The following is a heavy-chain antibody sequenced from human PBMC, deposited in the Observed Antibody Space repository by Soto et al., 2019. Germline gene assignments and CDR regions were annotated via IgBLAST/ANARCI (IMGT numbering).Heavy chain of an antibody. J-gene: IGHJ4*02. V-gene: IGHV1-8*01. CDR2: MNPNSGNT. CDR1: GYTFTSYD. CDR3: ARGYSKHIAARRDFDY. Sequence: QVQLVQSGAEVKKPGASVKVSCKASGYTFTSYDINWVRQATGQGLEWMGWMNPNSGNTGYAQKFQGRVTMARNTSIRPANMELSRLRSENTAVYYCARGYSKHIAARRDFDYWGQGTLVTVSS. D-gene: IGHD6-6*01.